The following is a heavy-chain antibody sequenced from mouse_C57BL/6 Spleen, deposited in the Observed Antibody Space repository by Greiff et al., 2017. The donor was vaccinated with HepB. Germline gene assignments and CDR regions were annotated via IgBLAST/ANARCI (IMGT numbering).Heavy chain of an antibody. J-gene: IGHJ4*01. CDR1: GFPFSDYG. CDR2: ISSGSSTI. V-gene: IGHV5-17*01. CDR3: ARSSETAYWAMDY. Sequence: EVQLQESGGGLVKPGGSLKLSCAASGFPFSDYGMHWVRQAPEKGLEWVAYISSGSSTIYYADTVKGRFTISRDTAKNTLFLQMTSLRSEDTAMYYCARSSETAYWAMDYWGQGTSVTVSS. D-gene: IGHD3-2*01.